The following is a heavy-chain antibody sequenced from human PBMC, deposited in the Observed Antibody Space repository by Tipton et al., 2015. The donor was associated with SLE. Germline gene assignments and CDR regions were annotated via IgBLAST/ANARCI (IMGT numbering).Heavy chain of an antibody. CDR1: GGSISSYY. CDR2: IHSSGRT. J-gene: IGHJ6*02. Sequence: TLSLTCTVSGGSISSYYWSWTRQPPGKGLEWIAYIHSSGRTNYNPSLKSRLTISLDTSKNQFSLNLSSVTAADTAVFYCARSPNKDCTGGVCFHGLDVWGQGTTVTVSS. CDR3: ARSPNKDCTGGVCFHGLDV. D-gene: IGHD2-8*02. V-gene: IGHV4-59*01.